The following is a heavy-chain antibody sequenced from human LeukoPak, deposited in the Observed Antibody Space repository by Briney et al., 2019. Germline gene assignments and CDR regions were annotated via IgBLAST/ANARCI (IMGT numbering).Heavy chain of an antibody. Sequence: PGGSLRLSXAASGFTVSSNYMSWVRQAPGKGLEWVSVIYSGGSTYYADSVKGRFTISRDNSKNTLYLQMNSLRAEDTAVYYCARSGYYDSRGDWFDPWGQGTLVTVSS. V-gene: IGHV3-53*01. J-gene: IGHJ5*02. CDR1: GFTVSSNY. CDR3: ARSGYYDSRGDWFDP. CDR2: IYSGGST. D-gene: IGHD3-22*01.